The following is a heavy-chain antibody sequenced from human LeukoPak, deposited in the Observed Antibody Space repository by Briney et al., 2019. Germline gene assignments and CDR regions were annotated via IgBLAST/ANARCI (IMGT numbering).Heavy chain of an antibody. CDR3: ARESDA. CDR2: VHHTGRA. CDR1: GDSISGSNYH. J-gene: IGHJ5*02. V-gene: IGHV4-39*07. Sequence: SETLSLTGTVSGDSISGSNYHWGWIRQPPGKGLEWLGTVHHTGRAFYNPSLRGRTTVSVDTSKNQFSLKLTSVTAADTAVYYCARESDAWGQGTLVTVSS.